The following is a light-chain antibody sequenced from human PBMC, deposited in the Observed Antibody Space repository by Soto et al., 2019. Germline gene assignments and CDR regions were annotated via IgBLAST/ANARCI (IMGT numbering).Light chain of an antibody. CDR2: LNSDGSH. J-gene: IGLJ2*01. CDR1: SGHNNYA. Sequence: QLVLTQSPSASASLGASVKLTCTLSSGHNNYAIAWHQQQPEKGPRYLMKLNSDGSHSKGDGIPDRFSGSSSGAERHLTISSLQSEDEADYYCQPWGTAIHDVIFGGGTKVTVL. V-gene: IGLV4-69*01. CDR3: QPWGTAIHDVI.